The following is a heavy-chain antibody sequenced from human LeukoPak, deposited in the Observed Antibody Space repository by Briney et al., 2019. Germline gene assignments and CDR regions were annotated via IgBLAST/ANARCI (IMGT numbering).Heavy chain of an antibody. CDR2: IIPIFGTA. J-gene: IGHJ4*02. V-gene: IGHV1-69*06. CDR3: ARDGSGSYYSRPFDY. D-gene: IGHD3-10*01. CDR1: GGTFSSYA. Sequence: ASVKVSCKASGGTFSSYAISWVRQAPGQGLEWMGVIIPIFGTAKYAQKFQGRVTITADKSTSTAYMELSRLRYEDTAVYYCARDGSGSYYSRPFDYWGQGTLVTVSS.